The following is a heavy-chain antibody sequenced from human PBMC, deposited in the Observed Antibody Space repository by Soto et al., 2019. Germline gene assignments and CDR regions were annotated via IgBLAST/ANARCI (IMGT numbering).Heavy chain of an antibody. CDR3: AREGGVGAYDAFDI. Sequence: GGSLRLSCAASGFTFSSYGMHWVRQAPGKGLEWVAVIWYDGSNKYYADSVKGRFTISRDNSKNTLYLQMNSLRAEDTAVYYCAREGGVGAYDAFDIWGQGTMVTVSS. CDR1: GFTFSSYG. V-gene: IGHV3-33*01. J-gene: IGHJ3*02. D-gene: IGHD1-26*01. CDR2: IWYDGSNK.